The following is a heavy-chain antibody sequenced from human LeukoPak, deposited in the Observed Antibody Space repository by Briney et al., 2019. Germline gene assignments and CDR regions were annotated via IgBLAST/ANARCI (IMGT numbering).Heavy chain of an antibody. J-gene: IGHJ6*02. V-gene: IGHV3-30-3*01. Sequence: GGSLRLSCAASEFTFSSYAMHWVRQAPGKGLEWVAVISYDGSNKYYADSVKGRFTISRDNSKNTLYLQMNSLRAEDTAVYYCARDTRYGDYRPDYYYYGMDVWGQGTTVTVSS. CDR2: ISYDGSNK. D-gene: IGHD4-17*01. CDR3: ARDTRYGDYRPDYYYYGMDV. CDR1: EFTFSSYA.